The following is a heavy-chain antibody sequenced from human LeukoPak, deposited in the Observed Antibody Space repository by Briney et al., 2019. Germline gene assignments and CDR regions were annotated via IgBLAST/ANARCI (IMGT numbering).Heavy chain of an antibody. Sequence: ASVKVSCKASGHTFTSYDINWVRQATGQGLEWMGWMNPNSGNTGYAQKFQGRVTMTRNTSISTAYMELSSLRSEDTAVYYCARGGIAAEELDDAFDIWGQGTMVTVSS. V-gene: IGHV1-8*01. D-gene: IGHD6-13*01. CDR1: GHTFTSYD. J-gene: IGHJ3*02. CDR2: MNPNSGNT. CDR3: ARGGIAAEELDDAFDI.